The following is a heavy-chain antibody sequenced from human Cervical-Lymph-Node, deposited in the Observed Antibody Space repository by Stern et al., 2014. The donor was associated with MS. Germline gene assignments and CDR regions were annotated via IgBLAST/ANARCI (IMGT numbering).Heavy chain of an antibody. Sequence: QVQLVQSGAEVKKPGASVKVSCKASGYTFTSYDINWVRQATGQGLEWMGSMNPNSGNTGHAQKFQGRVTMTRNTSISTAYMELSSLRSEDTAVYYCAREGGIEMATISHYYYGMDVWGQGTTVTVSS. V-gene: IGHV1-8*01. CDR1: GYTFTSYD. D-gene: IGHD5-24*01. J-gene: IGHJ6*02. CDR3: AREGGIEMATISHYYYGMDV. CDR2: MNPNSGNT.